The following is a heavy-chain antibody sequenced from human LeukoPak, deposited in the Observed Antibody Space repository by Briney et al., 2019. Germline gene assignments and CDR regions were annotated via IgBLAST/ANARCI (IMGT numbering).Heavy chain of an antibody. CDR2: IYHSGST. V-gene: IGHV4-38-2*02. D-gene: IGHD5-24*01. J-gene: IGHJ5*02. Sequence: SETLSLTCTVSGYSISSGYYWGWIRQPPGKGLEWIGSIYHSGSTYYNPSLKSRVTISVDTSKNQFSLKLSSVTTADTAVYYCARVEVRDGPTWFDPWGQGTLVTVSS. CDR1: GYSISSGYY. CDR3: ARVEVRDGPTWFDP.